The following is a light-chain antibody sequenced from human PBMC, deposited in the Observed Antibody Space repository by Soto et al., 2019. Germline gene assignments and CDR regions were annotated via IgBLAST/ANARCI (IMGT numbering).Light chain of an antibody. J-gene: IGLJ2*01. CDR3: QSYDSSLTNAV. CDR1: SSNIGAGYD. CDR2: GNN. V-gene: IGLV1-40*01. Sequence: QSALAQPRSVSGSPGQSVTLSCTGSSSNIGAGYDVHWYQQLPGRAPKLLIYGNNNRPSGVPDRFSGSKSGTSVSLAITGLRGEDEADYHCQSYDSSLTNAVFGGGTKLTVL.